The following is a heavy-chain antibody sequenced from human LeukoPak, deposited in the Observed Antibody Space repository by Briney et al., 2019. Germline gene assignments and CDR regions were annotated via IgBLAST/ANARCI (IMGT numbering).Heavy chain of an antibody. D-gene: IGHD3/OR15-3a*01. V-gene: IGHV4-61*02. CDR2: IYTTGST. CDR1: GDSISSGSYY. CDR3: ARHRWTGKRTNWFDP. J-gene: IGHJ5*02. Sequence: SETLSLTCSVSGDSISSGSYYWSWIRQPAGKGLEWIGRIYTTGSTNYNPSLKSRVTISVDTSENQFSLRLSSVTAADTAVYYCARHRWTGKRTNWFDPWGQGTLVTVSS.